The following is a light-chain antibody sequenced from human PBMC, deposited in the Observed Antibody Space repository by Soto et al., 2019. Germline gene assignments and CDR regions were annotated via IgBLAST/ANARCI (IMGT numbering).Light chain of an antibody. CDR1: SSDIGSFNL. CDR3: CSYAGSSTWV. J-gene: IGLJ3*02. Sequence: QSVLTQPASVSGSPGQSITISCTGTSSDIGSFNLVSWYQHHPGKAPKLMIHEDTKRPSGVSNRFSGSKSGNTASLTVSGLQAEDEADYYCCSYAGSSTWVFGGGTKLTVL. CDR2: EDT. V-gene: IGLV2-23*01.